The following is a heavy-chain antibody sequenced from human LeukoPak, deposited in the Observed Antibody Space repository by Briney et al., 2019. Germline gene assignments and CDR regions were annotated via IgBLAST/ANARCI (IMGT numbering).Heavy chain of an antibody. CDR1: GGSISSYY. V-gene: IGHV4-59*01. CDR2: IYYSGST. D-gene: IGHD5-18*01. CDR3: ARDVDTAMVLGAFDI. J-gene: IGHJ3*02. Sequence: SETLSLTCTVSGGSISSYYWSWIRQPPGKGLEWIGYIYYSGSTNYNPSLKSRVTISVDTSKNQFSLKLSSVTAADTAVYYCARDVDTAMVLGAFDIWGHGTMVTVSS.